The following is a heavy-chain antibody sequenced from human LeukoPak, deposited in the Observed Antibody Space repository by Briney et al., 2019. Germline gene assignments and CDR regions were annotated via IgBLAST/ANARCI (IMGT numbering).Heavy chain of an antibody. V-gene: IGHV4-4*09. CDR2: MSSSGST. CDR3: ARLGPYGDDTYYMDV. Sequence: PSETLSLTCTVYGGSISRYYWSWIRQPPGKGLEWIGYMSSSGSTNYNPSLKSRVSISVDTSKNQFSLKLSSVTAADTAVYYCARLGPYGDDTYYMDVWGKGTTVTVSS. J-gene: IGHJ6*03. D-gene: IGHD4-17*01. CDR1: GGSISRYY.